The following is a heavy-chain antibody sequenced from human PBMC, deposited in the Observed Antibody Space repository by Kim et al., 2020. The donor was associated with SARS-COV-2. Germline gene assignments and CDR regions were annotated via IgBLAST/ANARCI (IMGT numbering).Heavy chain of an antibody. D-gene: IGHD3-10*01. CDR2: ISAGSGGI. CDR3: AKERRPAVWGVIPEKGY. J-gene: IGHJ4*03. Sequence: GGSLRLSCAVSGFTFSSYAMSWVRQAPGKGPEWISAISAGSGGIYYADSVKGRFTISRDNSKNTLSLQMNGLRTEDTAVYYCAKERRPAVWGVIPEKGY. CDR1: GFTFSSYA. V-gene: IGHV3-23*01.